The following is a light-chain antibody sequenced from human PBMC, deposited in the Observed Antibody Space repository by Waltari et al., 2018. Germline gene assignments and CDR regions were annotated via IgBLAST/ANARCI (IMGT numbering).Light chain of an antibody. Sequence: EIVLTQSPATLSLSPGERATLSCRASQGVSSYLAWYQQKPGKAPRLLIYDASNRATGIPARFSGSGSGTDFTLTISSLEPEDFAVYYCQQRSNWPALTFGGGTKVEIK. J-gene: IGKJ4*01. CDR1: QGVSSY. CDR3: QQRSNWPALT. V-gene: IGKV3-11*01. CDR2: DAS.